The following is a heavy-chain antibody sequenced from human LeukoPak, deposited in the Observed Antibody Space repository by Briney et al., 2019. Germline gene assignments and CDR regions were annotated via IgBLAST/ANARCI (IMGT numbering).Heavy chain of an antibody. Sequence: SETLSLTCTVSGGSISSYYWSWIRQPPGKGLEWIGYIYYSGSTNYNPSLRSRVTMSVDTSKKQLSLKMRSVTAADTAVYYCARCPIVGSGYGYFDDWGQGTVVTVSS. CDR2: IYYSGST. D-gene: IGHD3-3*01. V-gene: IGHV4-59*08. CDR1: GGSISSYY. J-gene: IGHJ4*02. CDR3: ARCPIVGSGYGYFDD.